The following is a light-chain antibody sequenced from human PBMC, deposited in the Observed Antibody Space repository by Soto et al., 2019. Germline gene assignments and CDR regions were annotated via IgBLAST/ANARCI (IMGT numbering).Light chain of an antibody. Sequence: DIQLTQSPSFLSASVGDRVTITCRASQGISSYLGWYQQKPGEAPKLLISSASTLEGGVPSRFGGSGSGTEFTLTISSLQPEDSATYYCQQLDSYPLTFGGGTKVEIK. CDR3: QQLDSYPLT. V-gene: IGKV1-9*01. CDR1: QGISSY. CDR2: SAS. J-gene: IGKJ4*01.